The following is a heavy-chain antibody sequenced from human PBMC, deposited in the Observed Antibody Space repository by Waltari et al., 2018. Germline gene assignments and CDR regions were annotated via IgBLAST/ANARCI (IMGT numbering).Heavy chain of an antibody. V-gene: IGHV4-4*07. Sequence: QVQLQESGPGLVKPSETLSLTCTVSGGSISSYYWSWIRQPAGKGLEWIGRIYTSGSTNYNPSLKSRVTMSVVTSKNQFSLKLSSVTAADTAVYYCARESSSELLTYYYYYMDVWGKGTTVTISS. CDR2: IYTSGST. J-gene: IGHJ6*03. CDR3: ARESSSELLTYYYYYMDV. D-gene: IGHD6-6*01. CDR1: GGSISSYY.